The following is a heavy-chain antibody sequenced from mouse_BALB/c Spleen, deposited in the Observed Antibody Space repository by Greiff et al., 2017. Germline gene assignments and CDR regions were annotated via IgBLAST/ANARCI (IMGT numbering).Heavy chain of an antibody. Sequence: FQLHRSDPGLVAPSQSLSIPSPAPGFSLTGYGVNWVRQPPGKVLEWLGMIWGDGSTDYNSALKSRLSISKDNSKSQVFLKMNSLQTDDTARYYCARDDGRWGQGTTLTVSS. V-gene: IGHV2-6-7*01. D-gene: IGHD2-3*01. J-gene: IGHJ2*01. CDR3: ARDDGR. CDR2: IWGDGST. CDR1: GFSLTGYG.